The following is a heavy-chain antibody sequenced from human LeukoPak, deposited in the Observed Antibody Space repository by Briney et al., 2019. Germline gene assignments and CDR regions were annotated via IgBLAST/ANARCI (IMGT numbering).Heavy chain of an antibody. V-gene: IGHV3-33*06. Sequence: GGSLRLSCAASGFTFSSYGMHWVRQAPGKGLEWVAVIWYDGSNKYYADSVKSRFTISRDNSKNTLYLQMNSLRAEDTAVYYCAKEAYYDFWSGLDYWGQGTLVTVSS. J-gene: IGHJ4*02. CDR2: IWYDGSNK. D-gene: IGHD3-3*01. CDR3: AKEAYYDFWSGLDY. CDR1: GFTFSSYG.